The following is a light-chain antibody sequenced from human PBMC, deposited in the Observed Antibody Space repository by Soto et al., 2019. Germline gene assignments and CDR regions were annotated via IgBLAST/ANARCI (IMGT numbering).Light chain of an antibody. CDR2: AAS. Sequence: EVVLTQSPGTLSLSPGEIAILSCRPRQSVSNNYLAWYQQNPGQAPRLLIYAASNRATGIPARFSGSGSGTEFTLTISSLQSEDFAVYYCQQYSIWRTFGQGTKVDI. CDR3: QQYSIWRT. J-gene: IGKJ1*01. CDR1: QSVSNNY. V-gene: IGKV3-15*01.